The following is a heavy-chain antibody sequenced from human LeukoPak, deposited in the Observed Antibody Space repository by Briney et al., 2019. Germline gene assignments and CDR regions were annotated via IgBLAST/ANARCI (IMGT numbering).Heavy chain of an antibody. D-gene: IGHD2-2*01. CDR2: IQSNGRNK. V-gene: IGHV3-33*05. J-gene: IGHJ4*02. CDR3: ARESEGRTGTSCPDY. Sequence: PGGSLRHSCAASGFIFSSDDMHWVRQAPGKGLEWVAGIQSNGRNKYYVDSVKGRFAISRDNSKSTLYLQVNSLRVEDTALYYCARESEGRTGTSCPDYWGQGTLVTVSS. CDR1: GFIFSSDD.